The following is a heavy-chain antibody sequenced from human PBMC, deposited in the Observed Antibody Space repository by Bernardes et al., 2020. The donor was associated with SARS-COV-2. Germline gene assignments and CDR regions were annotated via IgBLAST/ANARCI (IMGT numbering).Heavy chain of an antibody. CDR3: ARAGRSGYDLDDY. Sequence: GGSLRLSCAASGFTFSSYAIHWVRQAPGKGLEWVAVISYDGDNKYYADSVKGRFTISRDNSKNTLYLQMNSLRPEDTAVYYCARAGRSGYDLDDYWGQGTLVTVSS. V-gene: IGHV3-30-3*01. CDR2: ISYDGDNK. CDR1: GFTFSSYA. J-gene: IGHJ4*02. D-gene: IGHD5-12*01.